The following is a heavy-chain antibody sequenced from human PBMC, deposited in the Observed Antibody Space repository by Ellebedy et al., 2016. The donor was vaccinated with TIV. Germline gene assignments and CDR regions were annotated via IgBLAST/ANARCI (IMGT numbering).Heavy chain of an antibody. Sequence: AASVKVSCKASGYTFTSYYMHWVRQAPGQGLEWLGTINHTAGSTSSAQKFQGRVTMNSDTSTRTVYMELSSLRSEDTDVYYCARAPSVDPHMDVWGQGTTVTVSS. J-gene: IGHJ6*02. CDR3: ARAPSVDPHMDV. D-gene: IGHD6-19*01. CDR2: INHTAGST. CDR1: GYTFTSYY. V-gene: IGHV1-46*01.